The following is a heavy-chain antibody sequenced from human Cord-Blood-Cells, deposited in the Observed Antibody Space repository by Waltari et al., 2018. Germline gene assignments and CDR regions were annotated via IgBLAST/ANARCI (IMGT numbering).Heavy chain of an antibody. CDR3: ARTVVTDY. CDR2: IKQDGSEK. Sequence: EVQLVESGGGLVQPGGSLRLSCAASGFTFSSYWMSWVRQAPGKGVGGGGNIKQDGSEKYYVDSVKGRFTISRDNAKNSLYLQMNSLRAEDAAVYYCARTVVTDYWGQGTLVTVSS. CDR1: GFTFSSYW. V-gene: IGHV3-7*01. D-gene: IGHD2-15*01. J-gene: IGHJ4*02.